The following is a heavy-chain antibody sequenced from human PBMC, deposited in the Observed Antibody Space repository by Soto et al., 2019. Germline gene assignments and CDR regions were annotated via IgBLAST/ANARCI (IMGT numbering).Heavy chain of an antibody. D-gene: IGHD4-17*01. CDR3: ARPSGDYGDYSYRIFAFDI. V-gene: IGHV4-34*01. J-gene: IGHJ3*02. CDR2: INHSGST. Sequence: SETLSLTCAVYGGSFSGYYWSWIRQPPGKGLEWIGEINHSGSTNYNPSLKSRVTISVDTSKNQFSLKLSSVTAADTAVYYCARPSGDYGDYSYRIFAFDIWGQGTMVTVSS. CDR1: GGSFSGYY.